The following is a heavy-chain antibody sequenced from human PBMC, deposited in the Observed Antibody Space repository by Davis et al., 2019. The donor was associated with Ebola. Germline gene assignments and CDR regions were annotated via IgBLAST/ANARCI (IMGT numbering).Heavy chain of an antibody. CDR1: GFTFRSYA. CDR3: AKRPAAGDS. V-gene: IGHV3-23*01. J-gene: IGHJ4*02. D-gene: IGHD6-13*01. CDR2: ISGSGFST. Sequence: PGGSLRLSCAASGFTFRSYAMSWVRQAPGQGLEWVSSISGSGFSTFYADSVKGRFTISRDNSKNTLYLQMNSLRAEDTALYYCAKRPAAGDSWGQGTLVTVSS.